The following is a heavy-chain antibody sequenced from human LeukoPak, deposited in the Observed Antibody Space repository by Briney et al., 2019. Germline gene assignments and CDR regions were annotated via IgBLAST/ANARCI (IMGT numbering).Heavy chain of an antibody. CDR1: GFTFSIYG. V-gene: IGHV3-30*02. Sequence: PGGSLRLSCATSGFTFSIYGMHWVRQFPGKGLEWVAFIGIDGSDEGYVDSVKGRFTISRDNSKNTLYLQMKNLRLEDTAMYYCTKDTGEGDFWGQGTLVTVSS. D-gene: IGHD2-21*01. CDR2: IGIDGSDE. CDR3: TKDTGEGDF. J-gene: IGHJ4*02.